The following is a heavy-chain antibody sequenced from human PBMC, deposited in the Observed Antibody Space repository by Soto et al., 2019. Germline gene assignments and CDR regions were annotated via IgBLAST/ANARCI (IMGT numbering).Heavy chain of an antibody. D-gene: IGHD3-10*01. CDR3: ARRRIAEFRDAFDV. J-gene: IGHJ3*01. Sequence: GESLKISGKVSGCRFTDYHIAWVRQMTGKGLEWMGMVYAANSAPEYGPSFQGQVTISADKSITTAFLQWNSLKASDTAMYYCARRRIAEFRDAFDVWGQGTMVTVSS. CDR1: GCRFTDYH. V-gene: IGHV5-51*01. CDR2: VYAANSAP.